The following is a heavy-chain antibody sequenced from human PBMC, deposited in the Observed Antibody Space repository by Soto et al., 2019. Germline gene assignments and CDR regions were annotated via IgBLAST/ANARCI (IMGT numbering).Heavy chain of an antibody. Sequence: VQLVESGGGLVKPGGSLRLSCAASGFTFSSYSMNWVRQAPGKGLEWVSSISSSSSYIYYADSVKGRFTISRDNAKNSLYLQMNSLRAEDTAVYYCARDFVVVAATEYYFDYWGQGTLVTVSS. CDR2: ISSSSSYI. V-gene: IGHV3-21*01. J-gene: IGHJ4*02. D-gene: IGHD2-15*01. CDR3: ARDFVVVAATEYYFDY. CDR1: GFTFSSYS.